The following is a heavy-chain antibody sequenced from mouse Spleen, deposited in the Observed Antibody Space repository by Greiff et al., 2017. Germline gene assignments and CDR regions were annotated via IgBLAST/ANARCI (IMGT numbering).Heavy chain of an antibody. V-gene: IGHV1-61*01. J-gene: IGHJ4*01. Sequence: QVQLQQPGAELVRPGSSVKLSCKASGYTFTSYWMDWVKQRPGQGLEWIGNIYPSDSETHYNQKFKDKATLTVDKSSSTAYMQLSSLTSEDSAVYYCARGDYSNYLYYYAMDYWGQGTSVTVSS. D-gene: IGHD2-5*01. CDR2: IYPSDSET. CDR3: ARGDYSNYLYYYAMDY. CDR1: GYTFTSYW.